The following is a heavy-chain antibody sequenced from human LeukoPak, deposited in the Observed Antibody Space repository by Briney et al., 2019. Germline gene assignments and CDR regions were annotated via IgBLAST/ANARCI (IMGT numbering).Heavy chain of an antibody. V-gene: IGHV1-18*01. Sequence: ASVKVSCKASGYTFTSYGISWVRQAPGQGLEWMGWISAYNGNTNYAQKLQGRVTMTTDTSTSTAYMVLRSLRSDDTAVYYCARDTPGIYDSSGYPFDYWGQGTLVTVSS. CDR1: GYTFTSYG. CDR3: ARDTPGIYDSSGYPFDY. D-gene: IGHD3-22*01. CDR2: ISAYNGNT. J-gene: IGHJ4*02.